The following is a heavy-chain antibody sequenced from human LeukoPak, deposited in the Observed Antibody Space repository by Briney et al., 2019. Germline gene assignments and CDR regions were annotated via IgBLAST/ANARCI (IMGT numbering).Heavy chain of an antibody. V-gene: IGHV3-7*04. CDR3: AREGLWVGLDSGKTRQAYWES. Sequence: GGSLRLSCAASGFTFSNYWMSWVRQAPVKGLKWVANIKEDGSEKYYADSVKGRFTISRDNAKNSLNLQMNSLRAEDTAVYYCAREGLWVGLDSGKTRQAYWESWGQGTMVTVSS. CDR2: IKEDGSEK. D-gene: IGHD2-21*01. CDR1: GFTFSNYW. J-gene: IGHJ3*01.